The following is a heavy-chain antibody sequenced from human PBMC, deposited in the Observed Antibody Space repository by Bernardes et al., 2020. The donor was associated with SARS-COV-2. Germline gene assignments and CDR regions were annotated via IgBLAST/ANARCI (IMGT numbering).Heavy chain of an antibody. D-gene: IGHD3-10*01. CDR1: GGSISSGDYY. J-gene: IGHJ5*02. V-gene: IGHV4-30-4*01. CDR2: IYYSGRT. Sequence: SETLSLTCTVSGGSISSGDYYWSWIRQPPGKGLEWIGYIYYSGRTYYNPSLKSRVTISVDTSKNQFSLKLSSVTAADTAVYYCARDYYGSGSYYKFWFDPWGQGTLVTVSS. CDR3: ARDYYGSGSYYKFWFDP.